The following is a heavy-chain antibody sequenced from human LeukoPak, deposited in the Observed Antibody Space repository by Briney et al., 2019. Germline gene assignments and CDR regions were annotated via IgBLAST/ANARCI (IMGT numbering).Heavy chain of an antibody. CDR3: ARVSRDYWGY. J-gene: IGHJ4*02. CDR1: GFTFSDSW. Sequence: GGSLRLSCAASGFTFSDSWMSWVRQAPGKGLEWLANIKQDGSDKYYVDSLKGRFTVSRDNAKNSLYLQMNSVRAEDTAVYYCARVSRDYWGYWGQGTLVTVSS. CDR2: IKQDGSDK. D-gene: IGHD4-17*01. V-gene: IGHV3-7*02.